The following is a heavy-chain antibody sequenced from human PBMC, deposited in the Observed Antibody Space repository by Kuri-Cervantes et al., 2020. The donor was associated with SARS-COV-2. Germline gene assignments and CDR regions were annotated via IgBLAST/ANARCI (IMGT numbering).Heavy chain of an antibody. CDR2: IYSGGST. Sequence: GESLKISCAASGFTVSSNYMSWVRQAPGKGLEWVSVIYSGGSTYYADSVKGRFTISRDNSKNTLYLQMNSLRAEDTAVYYCAKTPVDYNSGKGPLDYWGQGTLVTVSS. V-gene: IGHV3-53*01. J-gene: IGHJ4*02. D-gene: IGHD4-11*01. CDR1: GFTVSSNY. CDR3: AKTPVDYNSGKGPLDY.